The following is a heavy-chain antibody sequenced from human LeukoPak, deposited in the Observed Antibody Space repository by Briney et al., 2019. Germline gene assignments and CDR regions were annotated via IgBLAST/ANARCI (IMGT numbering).Heavy chain of an antibody. CDR3: ARVDETSGYFYKFDY. CDR1: GGSISNYY. V-gene: IGHV4-59*01. Sequence: SETLSLTCSVAGGSISNYYWSWIRQPPGKGLEWVGYIHYSGSTNYNPSLKSRVTISVDTSKNQFSLKLTSVTAADTAVYYCARVDETSGYFYKFDYWGQGTLVTVSS. J-gene: IGHJ4*02. D-gene: IGHD3-22*01. CDR2: IHYSGST.